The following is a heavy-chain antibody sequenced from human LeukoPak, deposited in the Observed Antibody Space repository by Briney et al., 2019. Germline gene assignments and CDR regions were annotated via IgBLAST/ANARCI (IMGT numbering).Heavy chain of an antibody. Sequence: GGSLRLSCSASGFTFSYAWMNWVRQAPGKGLEWVGRIKSKTDGGTADYTAPVKGRFTISGDDSQNTLYLQMNSLKTEDTAVYHCTTDRVGGWYGRFDIWGQGTMVTVSS. D-gene: IGHD6-19*01. CDR2: IKSKTDGGTA. CDR1: GFTFSYAW. J-gene: IGHJ3*02. V-gene: IGHV3-15*01. CDR3: TTDRVGGWYGRFDI.